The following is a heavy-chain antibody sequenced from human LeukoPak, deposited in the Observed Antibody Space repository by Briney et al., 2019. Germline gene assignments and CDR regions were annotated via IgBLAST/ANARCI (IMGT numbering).Heavy chain of an antibody. Sequence: PGGSLRLSCAASGFIFSSYAMHWVRQAPGKGLEWVALISYDGSNKYYADSVKGRFTISRDNSKNTLYLQMNSLRAEDTAVYYCATFGDYVGGAFDYWGQGTLVTVSS. J-gene: IGHJ4*02. V-gene: IGHV3-30-3*01. CDR1: GFIFSSYA. CDR2: ISYDGSNK. CDR3: ATFGDYVGGAFDY. D-gene: IGHD3-16*01.